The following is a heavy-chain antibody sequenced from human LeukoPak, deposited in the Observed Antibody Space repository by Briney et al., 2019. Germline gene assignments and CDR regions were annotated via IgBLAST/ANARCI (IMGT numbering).Heavy chain of an antibody. CDR1: GGSISSSSYY. CDR2: IYYSGGT. Sequence: SETLSLTCTVSGGSISSSSYYWGWIRQPPGKGLEWIGSIYYSGGTYYNPSLKSRVTISVDTSKNQFSLKLSSVTAADTAVYYCARSPPRNDQLLFPYWGQGTLVTVSS. D-gene: IGHD2-2*01. J-gene: IGHJ4*02. V-gene: IGHV4-39*07. CDR3: ARSPPRNDQLLFPY.